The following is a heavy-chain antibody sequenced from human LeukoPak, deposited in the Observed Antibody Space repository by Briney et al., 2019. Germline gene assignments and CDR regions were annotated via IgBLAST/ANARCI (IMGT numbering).Heavy chain of an antibody. Sequence: AASVKVSCKASGGTFSSYAISWVRQAPGQGLEWMGGIITIFGIANYAQKFQGRVTITTDESTSTAYMELSSLRSEDTAVYYCARGDYYGSGSYYNGLLHFDYWGQGTLVTVSS. CDR3: ARGDYYGSGSYYNGLLHFDY. J-gene: IGHJ4*02. V-gene: IGHV1-69*05. CDR1: GGTFSSYA. D-gene: IGHD3-10*01. CDR2: IITIFGIA.